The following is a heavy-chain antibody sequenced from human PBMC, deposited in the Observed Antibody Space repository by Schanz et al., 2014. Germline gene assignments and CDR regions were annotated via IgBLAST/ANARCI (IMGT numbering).Heavy chain of an antibody. Sequence: QVQLVQSGPEVKKPGSSVTVSCQAFGDTFSKYNIMWVQQVPGQGLEWLGRIMPLRGIGNNAWKFQDRLTITADKSMNITYMELSSLGTEDTAVYYCTRLRRADPNGFDVWGQGTTVTVS. CDR3: TRLRRADPNGFDV. J-gene: IGHJ6*02. CDR1: GDTFSKYN. V-gene: IGHV1-69*02. CDR2: IMPLRGIG. D-gene: IGHD6-19*01.